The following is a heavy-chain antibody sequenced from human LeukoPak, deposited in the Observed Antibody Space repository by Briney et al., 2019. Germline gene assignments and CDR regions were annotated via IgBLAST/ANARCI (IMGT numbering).Heavy chain of an antibody. J-gene: IGHJ5*02. V-gene: IGHV3-7*01. CDR3: ARLGDVHWFAP. CDR1: GFTFSSYW. D-gene: IGHD6-6*01. Sequence: GGSLRLSCAASGFTFSSYWMSWVRQAPGKGLEWVANIKQDGSEKYYVDSVKGRFTISRDNAKNSLYLQMNSLRAEDTAVYFCARLGDVHWFAPWGQGTLVTVSS. CDR2: IKQDGSEK.